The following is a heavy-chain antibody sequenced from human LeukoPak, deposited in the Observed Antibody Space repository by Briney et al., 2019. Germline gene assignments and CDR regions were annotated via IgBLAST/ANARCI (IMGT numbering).Heavy chain of an antibody. CDR3: ARHEDGDYVSWFDP. CDR2: IYTSGST. CDR1: GGSISSHY. V-gene: IGHV4-4*09. D-gene: IGHD4-17*01. Sequence: PSETLSLTCTVSGGSISSHYWSWIRQPPGKGLEWIGYIYTSGSTNYNPSLKSRVTISVDTSKNQFSLKLSSVTAADTAVYYCARHEDGDYVSWFDPWGQGTLVTVSS. J-gene: IGHJ5*02.